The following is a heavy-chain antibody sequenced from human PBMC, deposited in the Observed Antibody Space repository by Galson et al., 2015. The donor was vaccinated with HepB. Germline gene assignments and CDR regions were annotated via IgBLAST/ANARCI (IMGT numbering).Heavy chain of an antibody. Sequence: SVKVSCKASGYTFTGYYMHWVRQAPGQGLEWMGWINPNSGGTNYAQKFQGWVTMTRDTSISTACMELSRLRSDDTAVYYCARARGEQWLVRRFSGFDYWGQGTLVTVSS. J-gene: IGHJ4*02. V-gene: IGHV1-2*04. CDR3: ARARGEQWLVRRFSGFDY. CDR2: INPNSGGT. D-gene: IGHD6-19*01. CDR1: GYTFTGYY.